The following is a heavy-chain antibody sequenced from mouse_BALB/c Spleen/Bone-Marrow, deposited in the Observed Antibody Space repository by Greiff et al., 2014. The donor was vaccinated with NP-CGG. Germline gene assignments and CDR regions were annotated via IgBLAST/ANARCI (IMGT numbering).Heavy chain of an antibody. J-gene: IGHJ2*01. D-gene: IGHD1-1*01. CDR2: IAPGSGST. V-gene: IGHV1S41*01. CDR3: ARFPFYYGSSFYYFDY. Sequence: DLVKPGASVKLSCKASGYTFTSYWINWIKQRPGQGLEWIGRIAPGSGSTYYNAMFKGKATLTVDTSSSTAYIQLSSLSSEDSAVYFCARFPFYYGSSFYYFDYWGQGTTLTVSS. CDR1: GYTFTSYW.